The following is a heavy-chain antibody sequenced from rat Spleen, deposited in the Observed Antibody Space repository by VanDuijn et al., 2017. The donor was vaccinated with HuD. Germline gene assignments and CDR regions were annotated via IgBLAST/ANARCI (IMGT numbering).Heavy chain of an antibody. Sequence: EVQLVESGGGLVQPGRSLKLSCAASGFTFSNYDMAWVRQAPTKGLEWVASISPGGSNTYYPDSVKGRFTISRDNAKSTLYLQMDSLRSEDTATYYCAKVVVPYWGQGVMVTVSS. CDR2: ISPGGSNT. J-gene: IGHJ2*01. V-gene: IGHV5-25*01. CDR1: GFTFSNYD. CDR3: AKVVVPY. D-gene: IGHD1-1*01.